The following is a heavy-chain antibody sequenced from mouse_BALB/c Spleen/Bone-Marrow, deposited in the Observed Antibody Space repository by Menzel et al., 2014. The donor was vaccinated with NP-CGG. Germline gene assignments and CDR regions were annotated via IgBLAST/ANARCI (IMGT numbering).Heavy chain of an antibody. CDR2: IYPSDSYT. D-gene: IGHD2-3*01. CDR1: GYTFTNYW. Sequence: QVQLQQPGAELVRPGASGKLSCKASGYTFTNYWINWVKQRPGQGLEWIGNIYPSDSYTNYNQKFKDKATLTVDKSSSTAYMQLSSPTSEDSAVYYCTRTYDGRTWFAYWSQGTLVTVSA. CDR3: TRTYDGRTWFAY. V-gene: IGHV1-69*02. J-gene: IGHJ3*01.